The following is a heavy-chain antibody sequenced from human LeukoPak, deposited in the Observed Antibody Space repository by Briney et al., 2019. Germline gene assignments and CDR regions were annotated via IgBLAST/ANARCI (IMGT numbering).Heavy chain of an antibody. J-gene: IGHJ6*02. CDR3: ARATGRGYSYGWGDYYYGMDV. CDR1: GLTFSSYG. CDR2: IWYDGSNK. D-gene: IGHD5-18*01. Sequence: GGSLRLSCAASGLTFSSYGMHWVRQAPGKGLEWVAVIWYDGSNKYYADSVKGRFTISRDNSKNTLYLQMNSLRAEDTAVYYCARATGRGYSYGWGDYYYGMDVWGQGTTVTVSS. V-gene: IGHV3-33*01.